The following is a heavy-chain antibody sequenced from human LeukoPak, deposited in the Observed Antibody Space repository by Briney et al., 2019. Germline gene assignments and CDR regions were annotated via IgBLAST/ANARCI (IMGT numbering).Heavy chain of an antibody. Sequence: GESLKISCKGSGYSFTSYWIGWVRQMPGKGLEWMGIIYPGDSDTRYSPSFQGQVTFSADKSISTAYLQWSSLKASDTAMYYCARQTRYGGNSWHDFQHWGQGTLVTVSS. CDR3: ARQTRYGGNSWHDFQH. V-gene: IGHV5-51*01. D-gene: IGHD4-23*01. J-gene: IGHJ1*01. CDR1: GYSFTSYW. CDR2: IYPGDSDT.